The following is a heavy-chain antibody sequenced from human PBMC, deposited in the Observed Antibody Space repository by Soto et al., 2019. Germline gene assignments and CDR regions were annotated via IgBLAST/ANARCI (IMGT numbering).Heavy chain of an antibody. CDR3: ARASGYDSAWFDP. V-gene: IGHV3-74*01. D-gene: IGHD5-12*01. J-gene: IGHJ5*02. CDR1: GFTFSSYW. CDR2: INSDGSST. Sequence: GGSLRLSCAASGFTFSSYWMHWVRQAPGKGLVWVSRINSDGSSTSYADSVKGRFTISRDNAKNTLYLQMNSLRAEDTAVYYCARASGYDSAWFDPWGQGTLVTVSS.